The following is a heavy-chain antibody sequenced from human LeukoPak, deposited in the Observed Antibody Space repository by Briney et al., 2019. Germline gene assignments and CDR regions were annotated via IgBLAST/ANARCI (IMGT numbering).Heavy chain of an antibody. Sequence: GGSLRHTFAACGFTLTGSGLYWVRQAPGKGLEWVAVASYDGGNEYYADSVKGRFTISRDNSKNTLYLQMNSLTLEDTAVYYCAKAGGLRWDLLHPWGHGGQVTVSS. V-gene: IGHV3-30*18. CDR3: AKAGGLRWDLLHP. D-gene: IGHD1-26*01. CDR2: ASYDGGNE. CDR1: GFTLTGSG. J-gene: IGHJ5*02.